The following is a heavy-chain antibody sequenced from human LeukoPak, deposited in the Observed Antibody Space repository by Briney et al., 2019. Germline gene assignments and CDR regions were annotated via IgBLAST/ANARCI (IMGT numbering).Heavy chain of an antibody. CDR1: GYSISSGHY. Sequence: SETLSLTCTVSGYSISSGHYWGWIRQSPDKGLEWIGSIYHSGSTYYNPSLKSRVTISVDTSKNQYSLKLTSVTAADTAIYYRARDPAWAADSLHWVDPWGQGTRVTVSS. CDR3: ARDPAWAADSLHWVDP. CDR2: IYHSGST. D-gene: IGHD6-13*01. J-gene: IGHJ5*02. V-gene: IGHV4-38-2*02.